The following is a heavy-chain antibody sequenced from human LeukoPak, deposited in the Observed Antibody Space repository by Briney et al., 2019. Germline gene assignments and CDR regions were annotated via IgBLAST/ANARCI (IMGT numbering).Heavy chain of an antibody. D-gene: IGHD6-19*01. CDR1: GFTFDDYG. CDR2: INWNGGST. V-gene: IGHV3-20*04. Sequence: GGSLRLSCAASGFTFDDYGMSWVRQAPGKGLEWVSGINWNGGSTGYADSVKGRFTISRDNAKNSLYLQMNSLRAEDTAVYYCARDFGGWYYFDYWGQGTLVTVSS. J-gene: IGHJ4*02. CDR3: ARDFGGWYYFDY.